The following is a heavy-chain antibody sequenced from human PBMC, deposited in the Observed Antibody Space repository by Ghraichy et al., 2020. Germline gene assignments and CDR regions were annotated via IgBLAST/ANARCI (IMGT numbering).Heavy chain of an antibody. CDR2: ISYDETNK. V-gene: IGHV3-30*04. CDR3: ARDPTRGLYGSGTLSY. CDR1: GFSISTYA. Sequence: GGSLRLSCLASGFSISTYALHWVRQAPGKGLEWVALISYDETNKYYTDSVKGRFTISRDNSKNTLYLQMNSLRAEDTAVYYCARDPTRGLYGSGTLSYWGQGTLVTVSS. D-gene: IGHD3-10*01. J-gene: IGHJ4*02.